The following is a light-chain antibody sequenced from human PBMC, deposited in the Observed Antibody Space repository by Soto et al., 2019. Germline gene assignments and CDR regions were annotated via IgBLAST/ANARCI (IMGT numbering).Light chain of an antibody. J-gene: IGLJ1*01. CDR1: SSDIGAFNY. CDR2: GVT. CDR3: SSYTTAFFYV. Sequence: QSVLTQPSSVSGSPGQSITISCTGSSSDIGAFNYVAWYQQHPGKAPKLIIHGVTNRPSGVSSRFSGSKSDYTASLNISGLQAEDEADYYCSSYTTAFFYVFGTGTKVTVL. V-gene: IGLV2-14*01.